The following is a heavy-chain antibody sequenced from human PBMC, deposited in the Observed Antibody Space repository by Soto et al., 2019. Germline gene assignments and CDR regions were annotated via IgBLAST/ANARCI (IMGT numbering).Heavy chain of an antibody. CDR1: GYTFTSYA. D-gene: IGHD3-10*01. CDR3: ARGGRGSYFPFDP. J-gene: IGHJ5*02. Sequence: QVQLVQSGAEVKKPGASVKVSCKASGYTFTSYAMHWVRQAPGQRLEWMGWINAGNGNTKYSQKFQGRVTITRETSASTAYMELSSLRSEDTAVYYCARGGRGSYFPFDPWGQGTLVTVSS. V-gene: IGHV1-3*01. CDR2: INAGNGNT.